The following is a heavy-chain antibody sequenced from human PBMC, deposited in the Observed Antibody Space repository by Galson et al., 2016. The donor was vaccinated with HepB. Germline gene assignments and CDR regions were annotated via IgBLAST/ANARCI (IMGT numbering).Heavy chain of an antibody. V-gene: IGHV1-18*04. Sequence: SVKVSCKVSGYRFPTYGISWVRQAPGQGLEWPGWISANSGNTCYAQKFQDRVTMTRDTSASTVYMDLRSLRSDDTAVYYCARDVQFRLDYWGQGTLVTVSS. CDR1: GYRFPTYG. CDR3: ARDVQFRLDY. J-gene: IGHJ4*02. CDR2: ISANSGNT. D-gene: IGHD5-24*01.